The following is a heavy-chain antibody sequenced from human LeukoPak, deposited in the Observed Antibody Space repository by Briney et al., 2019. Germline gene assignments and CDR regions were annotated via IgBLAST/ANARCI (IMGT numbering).Heavy chain of an antibody. V-gene: IGHV3-48*03. CDR2: ISTGGSTI. J-gene: IGHJ4*02. Sequence: GGSLRLSCAASGFTFSSYEMNWVRQAPGKGLEWVSYISTGGSTIYYADSVKGRFTISRDNAKNSQYLQMNSLRVEDTAVYYCARDHYYGSGSSDYWGQGTLVTVSS. CDR1: GFTFSSYE. D-gene: IGHD3-10*01. CDR3: ARDHYYGSGSSDY.